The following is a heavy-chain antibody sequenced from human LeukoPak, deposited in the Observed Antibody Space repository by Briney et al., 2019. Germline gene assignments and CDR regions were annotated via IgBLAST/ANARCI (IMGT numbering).Heavy chain of an antibody. J-gene: IGHJ6*03. CDR2: IYSGGST. D-gene: IGHD2-8*02. V-gene: IGHV3-66*02. CDR3: ARRTVELAYYYYMDV. CDR1: GFTVSSNY. Sequence: GGSLRLSCAAPGFTVSSNYMSWVRQAPGKGLEWVSVIYSGGSTYYADSVKGRFTISRDNSKNTLYLQMNSLRAEDTAVYYCARRTVELAYYYYMDVWGKGTTVTVSS.